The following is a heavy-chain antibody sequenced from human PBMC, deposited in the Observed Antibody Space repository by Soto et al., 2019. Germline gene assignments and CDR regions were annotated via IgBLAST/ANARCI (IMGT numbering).Heavy chain of an antibody. CDR1: GGSISSGGYS. CDR2: IYHSGST. D-gene: IGHD3-3*01. CDR3: ARGTRSVGKFLEWLFGPRLDY. V-gene: IGHV4-30-2*01. J-gene: IGHJ4*02. Sequence: SETLSLTCAVSGGSISSGGYSWSWIRQPPGKGLEWIGYIYHSGSTYYNPSLKSRVTISVDRSKNQFSLKLSSVTAADTAVYYCARGTRSVGKFLEWLFGPRLDYWGQGTLVTVSS.